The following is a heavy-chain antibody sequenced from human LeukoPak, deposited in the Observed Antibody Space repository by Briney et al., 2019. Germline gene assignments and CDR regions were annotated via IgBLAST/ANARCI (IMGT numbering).Heavy chain of an antibody. CDR3: VKDSSGIVDLEAATYRFAS. Sequence: GGSLRLSCGASGFNVSSNYMSWARQAPGKGLEWVSVIYSGGSTYYADSVKGRFTISRHNSKNTLYLQMNSLRPEDTALYYCVKDSSGIVDLEAATYRFASWGQGTLVTVSS. V-gene: IGHV3-53*04. CDR1: GFNVSSNY. D-gene: IGHD2-15*01. CDR2: IYSGGST. J-gene: IGHJ4*02.